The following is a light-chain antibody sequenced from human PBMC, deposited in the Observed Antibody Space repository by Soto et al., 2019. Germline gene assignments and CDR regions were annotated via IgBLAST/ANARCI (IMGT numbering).Light chain of an antibody. CDR2: EVN. V-gene: IGLV2-14*01. CDR1: SSDVGGNDY. CDR3: SSYSTTSTLV. J-gene: IGLJ1*01. Sequence: QPVLTQPASVSGSPGQSVTISCTGASSDVGGNDYVSWYQQHPGKAPKLILYEVNNRPSGVSNHFSGSKSGNTASLIISGLQADDEADYYCSSYSTTSTLVFGSGTKVTVL.